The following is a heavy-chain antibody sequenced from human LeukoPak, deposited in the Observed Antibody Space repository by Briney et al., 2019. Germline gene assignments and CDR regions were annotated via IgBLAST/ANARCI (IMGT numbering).Heavy chain of an antibody. Sequence: HPGGSLRLSCTGSGFTFSTFWMHWVRQVPGKGLEWVSRISGDGSTTSYAASVKGRFTISRDNAKDTLYLHMSNLRADDTAIYYCNVRWGPNFDYWGQGSLVTVSP. CDR2: ISGDGSTT. D-gene: IGHD3-10*01. J-gene: IGHJ4*02. V-gene: IGHV3-74*01. CDR1: GFTFSTFW. CDR3: NVRWGPNFDY.